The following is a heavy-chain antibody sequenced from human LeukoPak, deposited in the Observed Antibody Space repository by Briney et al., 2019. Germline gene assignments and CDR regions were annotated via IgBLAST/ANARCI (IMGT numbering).Heavy chain of an antibody. Sequence: SETLSLTCTVSGGSISDFYCSWVRQPAGKGLEWIRRSFSSGSTNYNPSLKSRVTMSVDTSMNHCSLRLTSVTAADTAMYYGAGHRHGYSGYDDFWGQGTLVTVSS. J-gene: IGHJ4*02. D-gene: IGHD5-12*01. CDR3: AGHRHGYSGYDDF. CDR1: GGSISDFY. V-gene: IGHV4-4*07. CDR2: SFSSGST.